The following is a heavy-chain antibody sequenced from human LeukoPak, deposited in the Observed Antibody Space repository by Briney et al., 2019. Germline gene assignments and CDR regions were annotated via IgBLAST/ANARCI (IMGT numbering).Heavy chain of an antibody. J-gene: IGHJ4*02. CDR1: GGSISSGSYY. D-gene: IGHD2-15*01. CDR3: ARQVVAAATTFDY. V-gene: IGHV4-61*02. CDR2: IYTSGST. Sequence: SETLSLTCTVSGGSISSGSYYWTWIRQPAGKGLECIGRIYTSGSTNYNPSLKSRVTISVDTSKNQFSLKVNSVTAADTAVYYCARQVVAAATTFDYWGQGTLVTVSS.